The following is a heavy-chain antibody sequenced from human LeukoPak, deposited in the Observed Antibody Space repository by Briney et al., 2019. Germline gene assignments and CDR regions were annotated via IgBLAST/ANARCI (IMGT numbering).Heavy chain of an antibody. CDR1: GGSISIGGYY. Sequence: SETLSLTCTVSGGSISIGGYYWSWIRQHPGKGLEWIGYIYYSGSTYYNPSLKSRVTISVDTSKNQFSLKLSSVTAADTAVYYCAREKHRGGLDYWGQGTLVTVSS. CDR2: IYYSGST. J-gene: IGHJ4*02. CDR3: AREKHRGGLDY. D-gene: IGHD3-10*01. V-gene: IGHV4-31*03.